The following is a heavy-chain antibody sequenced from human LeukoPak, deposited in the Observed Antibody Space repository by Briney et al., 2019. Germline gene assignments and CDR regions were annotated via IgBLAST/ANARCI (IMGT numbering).Heavy chain of an antibody. CDR3: TNLEPMVRGPPGDS. CDR2: IIPIFGTA. D-gene: IGHD3-10*01. Sequence: ASVKVSCKASGGTFSSYAISWVRQAPGQGLEWMGGIIPIFGTANYAQKFQGRVTITADESTSTAYMELSSLRSEDTAVYYCTNLEPMVRGPPGDSWGQGTLVTVPS. CDR1: GGTFSSYA. V-gene: IGHV1-69*13. J-gene: IGHJ5*02.